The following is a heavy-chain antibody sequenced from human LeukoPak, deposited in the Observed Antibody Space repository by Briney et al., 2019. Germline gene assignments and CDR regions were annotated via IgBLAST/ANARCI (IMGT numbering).Heavy chain of an antibody. CDR2: IYSGGST. V-gene: IGHV3-66*01. D-gene: IGHD4-17*01. J-gene: IGHJ4*02. CDR1: GFTVSSNY. Sequence: PGGSLRLSCAASGFTVSSNYMSWVRQAPGKGLEWVSVIYSGGSTYYADSVKGRFTISRDNSKNTLYLQMNSLRAEDTAVYYCAKDSVPYGDYVDYWGQGTLVTVSS. CDR3: AKDSVPYGDYVDY.